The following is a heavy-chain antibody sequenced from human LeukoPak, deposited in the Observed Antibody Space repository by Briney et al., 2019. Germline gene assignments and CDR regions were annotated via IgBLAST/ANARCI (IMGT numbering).Heavy chain of an antibody. Sequence: PSETLSLTCAVDGGSFGGYYWSWIRQPPGKGREWIGEINHSGSTNYNPSPKSTVTISVDTPKNKSSLQLSPMTAADTAVYYCARGIPTVVTLTWFDPWGQGTLVTVSS. CDR1: GGSFGGYY. D-gene: IGHD4-23*01. J-gene: IGHJ5*02. CDR3: ARGIPTVVTLTWFDP. CDR2: INHSGST. V-gene: IGHV4-34*01.